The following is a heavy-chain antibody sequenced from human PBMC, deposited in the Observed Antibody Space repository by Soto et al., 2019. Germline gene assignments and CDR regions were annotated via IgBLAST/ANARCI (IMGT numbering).Heavy chain of an antibody. J-gene: IGHJ4*02. D-gene: IGHD3-10*01. CDR3: VGGQYYFDY. Sequence: QVQLVEFGGGVVQPGRSLRLSCAASGFPFTTYGMHWVREGPGKGLGWVAVISYDGSNKYYADSVKGRFTISRDNSKNTLYLQMNSLRPEDTALYYCVGGQYYFDYRGQGTLVTVSS. V-gene: IGHV3-30*03. CDR1: GFPFTTYG. CDR2: ISYDGSNK.